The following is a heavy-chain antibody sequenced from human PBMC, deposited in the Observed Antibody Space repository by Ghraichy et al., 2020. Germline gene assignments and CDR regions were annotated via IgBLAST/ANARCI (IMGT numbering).Heavy chain of an antibody. Sequence: SQTLSLTCAVYGGSFSNYYWTWIRQPPGKGLEWIGDINPSGRTNYNPSLKSRVTISRDTSKNQFSLKLSSVTAADTAVYYCARAPIRDGLDVWGQGTTVTVSS. CDR2: INPSGRT. J-gene: IGHJ6*02. CDR1: GGSFSNYY. V-gene: IGHV4-34*01. CDR3: ARAPIRDGLDV. D-gene: IGHD5-12*01.